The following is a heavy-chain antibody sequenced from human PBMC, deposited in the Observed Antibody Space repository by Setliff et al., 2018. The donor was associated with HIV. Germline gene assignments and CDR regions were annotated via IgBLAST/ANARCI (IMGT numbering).Heavy chain of an antibody. Sequence: PSETLSLTCTVSGYSISSGYYWGWIRQPPGKGLEWIGSIYHSGSTYYNPSLKSRVTISIDTSKNQFSLKLTSVTAADTAVYYCARAGSAAASPLDYWGQGTLVTVPQ. D-gene: IGHD6-6*01. CDR2: IYHSGST. CDR3: ARAGSAAASPLDY. CDR1: GYSISSGYY. V-gene: IGHV4-38-2*02. J-gene: IGHJ4*02.